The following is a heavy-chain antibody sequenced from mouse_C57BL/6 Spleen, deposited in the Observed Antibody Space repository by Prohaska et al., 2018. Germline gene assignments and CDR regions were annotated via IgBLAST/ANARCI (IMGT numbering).Heavy chain of an antibody. CDR3: ARYWDGPPSWFAY. V-gene: IGHV1-64*01. J-gene: IGHJ3*01. CDR2: IHPNSGST. D-gene: IGHD4-1*01. Sequence: QVQLQQPGAELVKPGASVKLSCKASGYTFTSYWMHWVKQRPGQGLEWIGMIHPNSGSTNYNEKFKSKATLTVDKSSSTAYMQLSSLTSEDSAVYYCARYWDGPPSWFAYWGQGTLVTVSA. CDR1: GYTFTSYW.